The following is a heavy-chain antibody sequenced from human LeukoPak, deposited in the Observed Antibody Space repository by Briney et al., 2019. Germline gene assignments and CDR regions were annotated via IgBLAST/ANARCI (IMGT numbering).Heavy chain of an antibody. CDR3: ASGPCGGDCYRTYWYFDL. CDR2: IYHSGST. D-gene: IGHD2-21*02. V-gene: IGHV4-4*02. Sequence: SGTLSLTCAVSSDSISSTYWWTWVRQPPRKGLEWIGEIYHSGSTNYNPSLKSRLTISVDKSKNQFSLKVTSVTAADTAVYYCASGPCGGDCYRTYWYFDLWGRGTLVTVSS. CDR1: SDSISSTYW. J-gene: IGHJ2*01.